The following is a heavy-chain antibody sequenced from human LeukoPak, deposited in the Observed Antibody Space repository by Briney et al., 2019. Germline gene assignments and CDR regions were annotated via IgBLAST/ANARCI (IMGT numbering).Heavy chain of an antibody. J-gene: IGHJ4*02. CDR1: GFTFSSYG. CDR3: AKSLFVAAAGTATAFDY. Sequence: PGGSLRLSCAASGFTFSSYGMHWVRQAPGKGLEWVAFIRYDGSNKYYADSVKGRFTISRDNSKNTLYLQMNSLRAEDTAVYYCAKSLFVAAAGTATAFDYWGQGTLVTVSS. V-gene: IGHV3-30*02. D-gene: IGHD6-13*01. CDR2: IRYDGSNK.